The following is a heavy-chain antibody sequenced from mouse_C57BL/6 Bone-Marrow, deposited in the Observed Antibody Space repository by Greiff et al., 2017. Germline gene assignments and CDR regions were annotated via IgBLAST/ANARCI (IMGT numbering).Heavy chain of an antibody. D-gene: IGHD2-3*01. CDR2: ISSGSSTI. CDR1: GFTFSDYG. CDR3: ARRGGDGYYDAMDY. V-gene: IGHV5-17*01. J-gene: IGHJ4*01. Sequence: EVKLMESGGGLVKPGGSLKLSCAASGFTFSDYGMHWVRQAPEKGLEWVAYISSGSSTIYYADTVKGRFTISRDNAKHTLFLQMTRLRSEDTARYYGARRGGDGYYDAMDYWGQGTSVTVSS.